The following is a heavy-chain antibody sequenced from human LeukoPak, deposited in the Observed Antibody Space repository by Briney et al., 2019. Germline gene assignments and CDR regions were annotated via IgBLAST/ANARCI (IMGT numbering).Heavy chain of an antibody. CDR1: GFTFSTNA. D-gene: IGHD6-13*01. J-gene: IGHJ4*02. Sequence: GGSLRLSCAASGFTFSTNAMSWVRQAPGKGLEWVSAISSSGGSTYYADSVKGRFTISRDNSKNTLYLQINSLRAEDTAVYYCAKRIAAAGPYFDYWGQGTLVTVSS. V-gene: IGHV3-23*01. CDR3: AKRIAAAGPYFDY. CDR2: ISSSGGST.